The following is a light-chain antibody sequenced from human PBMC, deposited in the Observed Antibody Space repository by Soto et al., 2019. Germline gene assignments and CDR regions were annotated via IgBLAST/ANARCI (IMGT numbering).Light chain of an antibody. CDR1: QTLSSNS. CDR3: QQYESSPIT. Sequence: EIVLTQSPGTLSLSPGERATLSCMASQTLSSNSLAWYQQRPGQTPRVLVYGASNRATGIPDKFSGSGSVTDFTLTISRLEPGDFAVYYCQQYESSPITFGGGTKVDI. CDR2: GAS. J-gene: IGKJ4*01. V-gene: IGKV3-20*01.